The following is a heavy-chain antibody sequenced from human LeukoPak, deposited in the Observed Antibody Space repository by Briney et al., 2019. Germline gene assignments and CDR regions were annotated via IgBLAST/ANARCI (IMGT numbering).Heavy chain of an antibody. CDR1: GFTVSSNY. CDR3: ARRGDGGRSFDL. CDR2: IYSGGTT. V-gene: IGHV3-53*01. D-gene: IGHD4-23*01. J-gene: IGHJ4*02. Sequence: GGSLRLSCAASGFTVSSNYMSWVRQAPGKGLEWVSLIYSGGTTYYADSVKGRFTISRDNSKNALYLQMNSLRAEDTAVYYCARRGDGGRSFDLWGQGTLVTVSS.